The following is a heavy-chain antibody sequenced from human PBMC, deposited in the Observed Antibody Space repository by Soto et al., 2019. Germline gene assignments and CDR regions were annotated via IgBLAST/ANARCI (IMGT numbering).Heavy chain of an antibody. V-gene: IGHV4-59*01. D-gene: IGHD3-10*02. CDR2: IFYSGSH. Sequence: QVQLQESGPGLVKPSETLSLTCTVSGGSISSYYWSWIRQPPGKGLEWIGFIFYSGSHSYNPSLXXRXXISIAAYKYQFSLTLTSVTAAATAVYYCTSMIGDPDLSINSWGKGTLVAVSS. J-gene: IGHJ4*02. CDR1: GGSISSYY. CDR3: TSMIGDPDLSINS.